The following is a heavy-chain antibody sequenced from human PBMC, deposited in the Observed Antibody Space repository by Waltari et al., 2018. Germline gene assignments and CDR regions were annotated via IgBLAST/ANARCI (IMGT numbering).Heavy chain of an antibody. V-gene: IGHV4-39*01. J-gene: IGHJ5*02. CDR3: ARHWKRNGYRFDP. CDR2: IYYTGPP. Sequence: QLQLQESGPGLMKPSETLSLTCTVSGGSISRSSYYWGWIRQSPGKGLEWIASIYYTGPPYYNPTLESRVTLSGDTSKNQFSLRLSSVTAADTAVYYCARHWKRNGYRFDPWGQGTLVTVSS. CDR1: GGSISRSSYY. D-gene: IGHD5-12*01.